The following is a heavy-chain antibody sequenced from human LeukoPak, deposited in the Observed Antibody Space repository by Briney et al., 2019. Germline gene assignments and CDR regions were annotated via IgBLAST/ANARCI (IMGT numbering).Heavy chain of an antibody. CDR1: GCTFSDYY. D-gene: IGHD3-3*01. V-gene: IGHV3-11*01. J-gene: IGHJ6*02. Sequence: GGSLRLSCAASGCTFSDYYMSWIRQAPGKGLEWVSYISSSGSTIYYADSVKGRFTISRDNAKNSLYLQMNSLRAEDTAVYYCAKYPHYDFWSGYYYGMDVWGQGTTVTVSS. CDR3: AKYPHYDFWSGYYYGMDV. CDR2: ISSSGSTI.